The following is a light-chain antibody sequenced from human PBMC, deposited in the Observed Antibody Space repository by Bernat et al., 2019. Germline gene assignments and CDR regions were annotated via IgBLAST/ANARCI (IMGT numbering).Light chain of an antibody. V-gene: IGLV1-40*01. Sequence: QSVLTQPPSVSGAPGQRVTISCTWSSSNIGAGYDVHWYQHLPGTPPKLLIYGNSNRPSGVPDRFSGSKSGTSASLAITGLQAEDEADYSCRSYDSSLSGYVFGTGAKVTVL. CDR3: RSYDSSLSGYV. CDR2: GNS. CDR1: SSNIGAGYD. J-gene: IGLJ1*01.